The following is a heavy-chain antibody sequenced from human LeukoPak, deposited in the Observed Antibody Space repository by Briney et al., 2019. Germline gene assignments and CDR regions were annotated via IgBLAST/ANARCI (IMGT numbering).Heavy chain of an antibody. Sequence: GGSLRLSCAASGFTVSSNYTSWVRQAPGKGLEWVSVIYSGGSTYCADSVKGRFTISRDNSKNTLYLQMNSLRAEDTAVYYCARDHGGLAYCGGDCYHTYWYFDLWGRGTLVTVSS. D-gene: IGHD2-21*02. CDR3: ARDHGGLAYCGGDCYHTYWYFDL. CDR2: IYSGGST. J-gene: IGHJ2*01. V-gene: IGHV3-66*01. CDR1: GFTVSSNY.